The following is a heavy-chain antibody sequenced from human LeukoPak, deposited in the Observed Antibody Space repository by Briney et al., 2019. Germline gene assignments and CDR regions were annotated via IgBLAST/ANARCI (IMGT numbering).Heavy chain of an antibody. J-gene: IGHJ4*02. CDR2: IYTSGST. D-gene: IGHD4-11*01. Sequence: PSETLSLTCSVTGDSIRSNNCYWSWIRQPAGKGLEWIGRIYTSGSTIYSPSLQSRVTISIDKSKNQFSLRLTSVTAADTAVYYCASGTTLKGVHYWGQGTLVSVSS. V-gene: IGHV4-61*02. CDR3: ASGTTLKGVHY. CDR1: GDSIRSNNCY.